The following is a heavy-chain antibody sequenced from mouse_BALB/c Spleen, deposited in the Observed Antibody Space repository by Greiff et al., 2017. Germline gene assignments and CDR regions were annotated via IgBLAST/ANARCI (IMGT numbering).Heavy chain of an antibody. CDR3: ARDHYGSRYGAMDY. V-gene: IGHV2-9*02. Sequence: VMLVESGPGLVAPSQSLSITCTVSGFSLTSYGVHWVRQPPGKGLEWLGVIWAGGSTNYNSALMSRLSISKDNSKSQVFLKMNSLQTDDTAMYYCARDHYGSRYGAMDYWGQGTSVTVSS. CDR2: IWAGGST. CDR1: GFSLTSYG. J-gene: IGHJ4*01. D-gene: IGHD1-1*01.